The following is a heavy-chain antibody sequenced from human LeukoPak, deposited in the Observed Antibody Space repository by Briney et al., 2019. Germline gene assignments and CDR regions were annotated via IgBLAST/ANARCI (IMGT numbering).Heavy chain of an antibody. Sequence: GGSLRLSCAASGFTFSDYYMSWIRQAPGKGLEWVPYISSSGSTIYYADSVKGRFTISRDNAKNSLYLQMNSLRAEDTAVYYCARAIHCSSTSCHRWSWFDPWGQGTLVTVSS. CDR3: ARAIHCSSTSCHRWSWFDP. J-gene: IGHJ5*02. CDR2: ISSSGSTI. CDR1: GFTFSDYY. V-gene: IGHV3-11*01. D-gene: IGHD2-2*01.